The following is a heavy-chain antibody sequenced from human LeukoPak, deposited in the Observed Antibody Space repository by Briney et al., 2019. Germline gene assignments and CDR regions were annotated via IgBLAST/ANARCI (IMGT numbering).Heavy chain of an antibody. CDR3: ARGRRIAAAEGDFDY. V-gene: IGHV3-48*02. J-gene: IGHJ4*02. Sequence: GGSLRLSCAASGFTFSSYSMNWVRQAPGKGLEWVSYISSSSSTIYYADSVKGRFTISRDNAKNSLYLQMNSLRDEDTAVYYCARGRRIAAAEGDFDYWGQGTLVTVSS. CDR2: ISSSSSTI. CDR1: GFTFSSYS. D-gene: IGHD6-13*01.